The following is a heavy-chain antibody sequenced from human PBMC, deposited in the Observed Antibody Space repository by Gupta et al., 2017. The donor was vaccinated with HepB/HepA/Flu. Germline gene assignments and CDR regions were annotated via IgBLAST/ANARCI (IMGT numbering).Heavy chain of an antibody. Sequence: QLQLQESGPGLVKPSETLSLTCTVSGGSMSSRSHYWGWIRQPPGKGLEWIGTIYYSGNTYYKTSLKSRVTISVDTSNNQFSLKLSSVTATDTAVYYCARRTYYDDSSGYSRGALDIWGQGKRVTGS. V-gene: IGHV4-39*01. D-gene: IGHD3-22*01. J-gene: IGHJ3*02. CDR2: IYYSGNT. CDR1: GGSMSSRSHY. CDR3: ARRTYYDDSSGYSRGALDI.